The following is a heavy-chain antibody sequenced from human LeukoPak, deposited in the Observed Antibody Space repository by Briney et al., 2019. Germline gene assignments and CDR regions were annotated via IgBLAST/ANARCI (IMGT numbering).Heavy chain of an antibody. CDR3: ARDPPTVTTPYFDY. J-gene: IGHJ4*02. V-gene: IGHV3-48*02. CDR1: RFTFSSYS. Sequence: GGTLRLSSAASRFTFSSYSMNWVRQAPGKGLEWVSYISSRRSNIYYADSVKGRFTISRDNAKNSLYLQINSLRDEDTAVYYCARDPPTVTTPYFDYWGEGTLVTVSS. CDR2: ISSRRSNI. D-gene: IGHD4-17*01.